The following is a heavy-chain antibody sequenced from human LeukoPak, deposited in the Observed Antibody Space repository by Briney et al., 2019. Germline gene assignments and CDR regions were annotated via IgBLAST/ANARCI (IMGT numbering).Heavy chain of an antibody. CDR3: ARVKHGVPAAIPPAFDP. J-gene: IGHJ5*02. V-gene: IGHV4-4*02. D-gene: IGHD2-2*01. Sequence: SETLSLTCAVSGGSISSSNWWSWVRQPPGKGLEWIGEIYHSGSTNYNPSLKSRVTISVDESKNQFSLKLSSVTAADTAVYYCARVKHGVPAAIPPAFDPWGQGTLVTVSS. CDR2: IYHSGST. CDR1: GGSISSSNW.